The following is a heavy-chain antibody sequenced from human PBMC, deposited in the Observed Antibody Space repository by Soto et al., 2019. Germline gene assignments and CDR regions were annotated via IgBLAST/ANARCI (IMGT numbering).Heavy chain of an antibody. D-gene: IGHD3-3*01. CDR3: AKDRVWSGTYYYYYYGMDV. Sequence: LRLSCAASGFTFSSYAMSWVRQAPGKGLEWVSAISGSGGSTYYADSVKGRFTISRDNSKNTLYLQMNSLRAEDTAVYYCAKDRVWSGTYYYYYYGMDVWGQGTTVTVSS. CDR1: GFTFSSYA. J-gene: IGHJ6*02. CDR2: ISGSGGST. V-gene: IGHV3-23*01.